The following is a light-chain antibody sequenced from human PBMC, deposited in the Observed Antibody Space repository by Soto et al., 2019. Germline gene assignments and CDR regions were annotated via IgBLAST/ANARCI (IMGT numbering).Light chain of an antibody. CDR2: GAS. Sequence: EIVMTPSPATLSGSPGERATLSCRASQSVSSNLAWYQQKPGQAPRLLIYGASTRATGIPARFSGSGSGTEFTLTISSLQSEDFAVYYCQQYNNWPRTFGQGTKVEIK. CDR1: QSVSSN. CDR3: QQYNNWPRT. V-gene: IGKV3-15*01. J-gene: IGKJ1*01.